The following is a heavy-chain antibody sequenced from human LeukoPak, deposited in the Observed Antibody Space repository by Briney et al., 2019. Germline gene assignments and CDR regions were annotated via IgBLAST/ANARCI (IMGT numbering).Heavy chain of an antibody. J-gene: IGHJ4*02. Sequence: ASVKVSCKASGGTFSSYAISWVRQAPGQGLEWMGGIIPIFGTANYAQKFQGRVTITADESTSTAYMELSSLRSEDTAVYYCAQSGGDTVTRFDYWGQRTLVTVSS. CDR1: GGTFSSYA. CDR3: AQSGGDTVTRFDY. D-gene: IGHD4-11*01. CDR2: IIPIFGTA. V-gene: IGHV1-69*01.